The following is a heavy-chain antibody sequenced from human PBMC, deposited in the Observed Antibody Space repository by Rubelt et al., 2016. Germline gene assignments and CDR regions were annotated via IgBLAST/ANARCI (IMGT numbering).Heavy chain of an antibody. Sequence: QVQLQESGPGLVKPSETLSLTCTVSGGSISSYYWSWIRQPPGKGLEWIGSIYYSGTTYYNPSLRSRVSMSVDRPKNQFSLQLNSVTAADTAVYYCARLPSYSSGLGYFDYWGQGTLVTVSS. CDR3: ARLPSYSSGLGYFDY. D-gene: IGHD6-19*01. V-gene: IGHV4-59*04. J-gene: IGHJ4*02. CDR1: GGSISSYY. CDR2: IYYSGTT.